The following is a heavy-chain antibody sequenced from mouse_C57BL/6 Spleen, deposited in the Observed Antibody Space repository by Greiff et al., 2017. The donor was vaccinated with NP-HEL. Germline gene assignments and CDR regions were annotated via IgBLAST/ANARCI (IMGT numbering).Heavy chain of an antibody. CDR3: TTFQLGQGDY. J-gene: IGHJ2*01. CDR1: GFNFKDDY. V-gene: IGHV14-4*01. CDR2: IYPENGGT. Sequence: EVQLQQSGAELVRPGASVKLSCTASGFNFKDDYMPWVKQRPEQGLEWIGGIYPENGGTEYASKFQGKATMTADTSSNTAYLQLSSLTSEDTAVCYCTTFQLGQGDYWGTGTTLTVSS. D-gene: IGHD4-1*02.